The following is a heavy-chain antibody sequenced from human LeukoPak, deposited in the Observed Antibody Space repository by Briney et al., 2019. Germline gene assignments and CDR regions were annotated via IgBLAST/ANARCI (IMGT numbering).Heavy chain of an antibody. CDR1: GGSISSDDYY. CDR2: IFYRGGT. CDR3: ARVRASGSSPRDY. Sequence: SETLSLTCTVSGGSISSDDYYWSWIRQPPGKGLEPIGYIFYRGGTYYNPSLKSRLTISVDTSKNQFSLKLSSVTAADTAVYYCARVRASGSSPRDYWGPGTLVTVSS. V-gene: IGHV4-30-4*01. J-gene: IGHJ4*02. D-gene: IGHD3-10*01.